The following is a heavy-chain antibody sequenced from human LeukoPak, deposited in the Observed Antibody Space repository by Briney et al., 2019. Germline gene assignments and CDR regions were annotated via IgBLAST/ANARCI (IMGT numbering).Heavy chain of an antibody. Sequence: ASETLSLTCTVSGGSISIGYWTWIPDPAGGGLEWIERVYITGPTNYNASLLGRVTMSVDTSKSQFSLNLTSVTAADTAVYYCARAHTPRRSDYYYSLDVWGKGTTVTVS. V-gene: IGHV4-4*07. CDR1: GGSISIGY. CDR2: VYITGPT. CDR3: ARAHTPRRSDYYYSLDV. J-gene: IGHJ6*03. D-gene: IGHD5-18*01.